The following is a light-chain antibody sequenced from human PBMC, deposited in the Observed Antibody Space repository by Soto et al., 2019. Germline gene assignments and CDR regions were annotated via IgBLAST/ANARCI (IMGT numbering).Light chain of an antibody. CDR3: QQRIFEPPIT. CDR1: QGVRTY. Sequence: TQSPVFLSSSLGESATITCRASQGVRTYLAWYQVKPGQTPRLLIYDASSRASSVPARFSSSALWTELSLTIITREPEEVVVTYYQQRIFEPPITFGQGTRLEI. CDR2: DAS. V-gene: IGKV3D-11*01. J-gene: IGKJ5*01.